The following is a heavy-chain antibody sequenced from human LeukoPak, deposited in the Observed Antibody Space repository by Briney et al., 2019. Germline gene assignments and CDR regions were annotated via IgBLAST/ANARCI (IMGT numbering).Heavy chain of an antibody. J-gene: IGHJ6*02. CDR1: GGAISSYY. D-gene: IGHD1-26*01. V-gene: IGHV4-59*01. CDR2: IYYSGST. CDR3: AREAFSGSYFGYYYGMDV. Sequence: SETLSLTCTVSGGAISSYYWSWIRQPPGKGLEWIGYIYYSGSTNYNPSLKSRVTISVDTSKNQFSLKLSSVTAADTAVYSCAREAFSGSYFGYYYGMDVWGQGTTVTVSS.